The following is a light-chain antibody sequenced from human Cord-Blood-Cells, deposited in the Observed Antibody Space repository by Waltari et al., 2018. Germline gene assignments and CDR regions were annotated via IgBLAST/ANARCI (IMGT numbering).Light chain of an antibody. CDR3: QQYGSSPGFT. J-gene: IGKJ3*01. Sequence: IVFTQSPGSLSLSPCERATLSCRASQTFSSSYLAWYQQKPGQAPRLLIYGASSRATGIPDRFSGSGSGTDFTLTISRLEPEDFAVYYCQQYGSSPGFTFGPGTKVDIK. CDR1: QTFSSSY. V-gene: IGKV3-20*01. CDR2: GAS.